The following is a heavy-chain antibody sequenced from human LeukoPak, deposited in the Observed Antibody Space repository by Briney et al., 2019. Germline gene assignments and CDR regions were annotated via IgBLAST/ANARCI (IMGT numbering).Heavy chain of an antibody. CDR2: IYTSGST. CDR1: GVSISCFY. CDR3: ARGADFFYYYGMDV. V-gene: IGHV4-4*07. D-gene: IGHD3-3*01. Sequence: SETLSLTCTVSGVSISCFYWRWTRQPAGEGLEWIVHIYTSGSTHYHPSLKSRVTMSVDTSKNQFSLKLSSVTAADTAVYYCARGADFFYYYGMDVWGQGTTVTVSS. J-gene: IGHJ6*02.